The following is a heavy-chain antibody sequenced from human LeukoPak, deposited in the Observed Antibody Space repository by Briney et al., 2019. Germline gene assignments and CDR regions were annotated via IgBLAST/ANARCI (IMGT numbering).Heavy chain of an antibody. D-gene: IGHD6-13*01. CDR1: GFTFSSYG. J-gene: IGHJ6*02. CDR2: IWYDGSNK. Sequence: GGSLRLCCAASGFTFSSYGMHWVRQAPGKGLEWVAVIWYDGSNKYYADSVKGRFTISRDNSKNTLYLQMNSLRAEDTAVYYCARDLGAAAGEEDYGMDVWGQGTTVSVSS. CDR3: ARDLGAAAGEEDYGMDV. V-gene: IGHV3-33*01.